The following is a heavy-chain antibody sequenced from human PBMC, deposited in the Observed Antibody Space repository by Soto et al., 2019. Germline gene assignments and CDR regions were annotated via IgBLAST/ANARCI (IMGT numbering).Heavy chain of an antibody. CDR1: GGIFTNNA. J-gene: IGHJ6*02. Sequence: QVQVVQSGAEVKKPGSSVKVSCKVSGGIFTNNAISWVRQAPGQGVEWLGGVIPLFDTAYYAQIFRGRLRSSADGVTASVYMELSGLTSADTAVYFCATGGHNDGYNFYHGMDVWGQETTVTVS. V-gene: IGHV1-69*01. CDR3: ATGGHNDGYNFYHGMDV. D-gene: IGHD5-18*01. CDR2: VIPLFDTA.